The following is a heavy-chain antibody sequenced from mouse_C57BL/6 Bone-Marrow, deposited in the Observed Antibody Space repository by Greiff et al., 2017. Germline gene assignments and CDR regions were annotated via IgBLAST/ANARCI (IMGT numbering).Heavy chain of an antibody. Sequence: EVMLVESGGGLVKPGGSLKLSCAASGFTFSDYGMHWVRQAPEKGLEWVAYISSGSSTIYYAATVKGRFTISRDNAKNTLFLQMTSLRSEDTAMYYCARNFPLYYSYAMDYWGQGTSVTVSS. V-gene: IGHV5-17*01. J-gene: IGHJ4*01. CDR3: ARNFPLYYSYAMDY. D-gene: IGHD1-1*01. CDR2: ISSGSSTI. CDR1: GFTFSDYG.